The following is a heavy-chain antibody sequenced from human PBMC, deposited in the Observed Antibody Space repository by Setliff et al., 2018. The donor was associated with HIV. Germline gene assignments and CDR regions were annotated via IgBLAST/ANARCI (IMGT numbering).Heavy chain of an antibody. CDR1: GYTFTNYW. Sequence: PGESLKISCRGSGYTFTNYWIGWVRQMPGRGLEWMGIIYPGDSDTRYSPSFEGHVTISVDKSISTVYLQWSNLKASDSAMYYCARTSGARTTDYWGQGTLVTVSS. J-gene: IGHJ4*02. V-gene: IGHV5-51*01. D-gene: IGHD1-1*01. CDR2: IYPGDSDT. CDR3: ARTSGARTTDY.